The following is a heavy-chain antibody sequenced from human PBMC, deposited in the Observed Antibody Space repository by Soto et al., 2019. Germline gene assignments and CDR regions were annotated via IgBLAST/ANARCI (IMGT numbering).Heavy chain of an antibody. V-gene: IGHV1-2*04. CDR3: ARVRNYPGAYGMDV. CDR2: INPNSGGT. Sequence: ASVKISCKASGYTFTGYYMHWVRQAPGQGLEWMGWINPNSGGTNYAQKFQGWVTMTRDTSISTAYMELSRLRSDDTAVYYCARVRNYPGAYGMDVWGQGTTVTVSS. CDR1: GYTFTGYY. J-gene: IGHJ6*02. D-gene: IGHD1-7*01.